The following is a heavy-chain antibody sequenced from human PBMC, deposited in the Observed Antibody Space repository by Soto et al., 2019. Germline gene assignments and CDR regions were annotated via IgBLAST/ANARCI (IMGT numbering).Heavy chain of an antibody. D-gene: IGHD1-26*01. J-gene: IGHJ6*02. CDR3: ARELGTTSDATIYYYGMDV. CDR2: ISAYNGNT. CDR1: GYTFTSYG. Sequence: ASVKVSCQASGYTFTSYGISWVRQAPGQGLEWMGWISAYNGNTNYAQKLQGRDTMTTDTSTSTAYMELRSLRSDDTAVYYCARELGTTSDATIYYYGMDVWGQGTTVTVSS. V-gene: IGHV1-18*04.